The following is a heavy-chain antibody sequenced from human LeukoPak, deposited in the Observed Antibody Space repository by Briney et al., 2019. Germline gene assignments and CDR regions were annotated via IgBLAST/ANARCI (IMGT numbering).Heavy chain of an antibody. CDR1: GYTSANFD. Sequence: ASLKVSSKASGYTSANFDINWVRQAPGQGLEWMGWINLNSGRTGYRQELQGRVTMNTNTSITTAYMELSSLRSEDTAVYYCGRGYAMDVWGQGTTVTVSS. V-gene: IGHV1-8*01. J-gene: IGHJ6*02. CDR2: INLNSGRT. CDR3: GRGYAMDV.